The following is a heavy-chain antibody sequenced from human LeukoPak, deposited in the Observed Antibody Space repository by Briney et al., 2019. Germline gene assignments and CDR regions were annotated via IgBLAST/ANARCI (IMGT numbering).Heavy chain of an antibody. Sequence: GGSLRLSCAASGFTFSNYAMSWVRQAPGKGLEWVSAISGSGGSTYYADSVKGRFTISRDNAKNSLYLQMNSLRAEDTAVYYCARAKAGSSWKGSWKKYYYMDVWGKGTTVTVSS. CDR2: ISGSGGST. V-gene: IGHV3-23*01. CDR1: GFTFSNYA. D-gene: IGHD6-13*01. CDR3: ARAKAGSSWKGSWKKYYYMDV. J-gene: IGHJ6*03.